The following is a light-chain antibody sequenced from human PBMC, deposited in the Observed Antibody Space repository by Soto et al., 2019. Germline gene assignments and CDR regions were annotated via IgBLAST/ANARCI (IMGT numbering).Light chain of an antibody. V-gene: IGKV3-11*01. J-gene: IGKJ5*01. CDR3: QQRSNWRPGGT. CDR2: DAS. Sequence: EIVLTQSPATLSLSPGERATLSCRASQSVSSYLAWYQQKPGQAPRLLIYDASNRATGIPARFSGSGSGTDFTLTISSLEPEDFAVYYCQQRSNWRPGGTFGQGTRLEIK. CDR1: QSVSSY.